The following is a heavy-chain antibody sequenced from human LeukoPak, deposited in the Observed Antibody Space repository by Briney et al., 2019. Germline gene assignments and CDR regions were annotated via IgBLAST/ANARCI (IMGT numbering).Heavy chain of an antibody. CDR2: INHSGST. Sequence: PSETLSLTCAVYGGSFSGYYWSWIRQPPGEGLEWIGEINHSGSTNYNPSLKSRVTISVDTSKNQFSLKLSSVTAADTAVYYCARVRSSSWYLSPFDYWGQGTLVTVSS. J-gene: IGHJ4*02. CDR3: ARVRSSSWYLSPFDY. CDR1: GGSFSGYY. D-gene: IGHD6-13*01. V-gene: IGHV4-34*01.